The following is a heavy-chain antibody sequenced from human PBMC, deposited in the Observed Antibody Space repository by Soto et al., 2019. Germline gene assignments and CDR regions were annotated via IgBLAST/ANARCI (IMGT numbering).Heavy chain of an antibody. J-gene: IGHJ6*02. CDR2: VTANGGST. CDR3: ASLGVGDWANYYYYYGMDV. Sequence: GGSLRLSXAATGFTFSVYAMTWVRQAPGKGLEWVSAVTANGGSTYSADSVKGRFTISRDNSKNTLFLQMNSLRAEDTAVYYCASLGVGDWANYYYYYGMDVWGQGTTVTVSS. CDR1: GFTFSVYA. V-gene: IGHV3-23*01. D-gene: IGHD2-21*02.